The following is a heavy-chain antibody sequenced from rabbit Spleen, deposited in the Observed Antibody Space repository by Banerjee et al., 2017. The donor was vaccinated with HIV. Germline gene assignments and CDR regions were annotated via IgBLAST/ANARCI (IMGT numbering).Heavy chain of an antibody. CDR3: ARNYVNVFDP. D-gene: IGHD1-1*01. J-gene: IGHJ2*01. Sequence: LEESGGGLVKPGGTLTLTCTVSGFSFSSNWICWVRQAPGKGLEWIACIDTSDGDTDYANWPKGRFTISKASSTTVTLKMTSPTAADTATYFCARNYVNVFDPWGPGTLVTVS. CDR1: GFSFSSNW. CDR2: IDTSDGDT. V-gene: IGHV1S45*01.